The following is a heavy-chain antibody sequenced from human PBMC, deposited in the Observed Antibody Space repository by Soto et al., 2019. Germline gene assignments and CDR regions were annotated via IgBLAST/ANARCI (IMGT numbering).Heavy chain of an antibody. CDR2: ISYDGSNK. Sequence: GGSLRLSCAASGFTFSSYGMHWVRQAPGKGLEWVAVISYDGSNKYYADSVKGRFTISRDNSKNTLYLQMNSLRAEDTAVYYCAKDQYYDSRGRVDYWGQGTLVTVSS. J-gene: IGHJ4*02. V-gene: IGHV3-30*18. D-gene: IGHD3-22*01. CDR1: GFTFSSYG. CDR3: AKDQYYDSRGRVDY.